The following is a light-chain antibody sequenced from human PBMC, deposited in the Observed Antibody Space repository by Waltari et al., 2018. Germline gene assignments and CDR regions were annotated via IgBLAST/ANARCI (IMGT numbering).Light chain of an antibody. Sequence: DIQLTQSPSFLSASVGDRVTITCRASQGISSYLTWFQQKPGKAPKLLIYAASTLQSGVPSRFSGGGSGTEFTLTISSLQPEDFATYYCHQVNTYPLTFGGGTKVEIK. CDR3: HQVNTYPLT. CDR2: AAS. J-gene: IGKJ4*01. CDR1: QGISSY. V-gene: IGKV1-9*01.